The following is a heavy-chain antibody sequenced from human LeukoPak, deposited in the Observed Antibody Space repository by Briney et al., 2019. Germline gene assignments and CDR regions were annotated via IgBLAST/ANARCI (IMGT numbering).Heavy chain of an antibody. Sequence: SETLSLTCTVSGASISNDFWSWIRQPPGKGLEWIGYTYSSGTANYNPSLKSRVAISLDTSKNQFSLKLSSVTAADTAVYYCARDYDDAFDIWGQGTMVTVSS. CDR2: TYSSGTA. CDR3: ARDYDDAFDI. CDR1: GASISNDF. D-gene: IGHD3-16*01. J-gene: IGHJ3*02. V-gene: IGHV4-59*01.